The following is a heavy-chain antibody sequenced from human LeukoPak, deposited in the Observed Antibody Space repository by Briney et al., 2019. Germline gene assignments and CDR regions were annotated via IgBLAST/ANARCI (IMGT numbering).Heavy chain of an antibody. CDR2: ICGSGIST. CDR3: TRGSRIVVPPTYVDY. J-gene: IGHJ4*02. V-gene: IGHV3-23*01. Sequence: GGSLRLSCAASGFTFSSYAMSWVRQAPGKGLEWVSAICGSGISTYYADAVRGRFTISRDNYMSTLYLQMNSVRAEDTALYYCTRGSRIVVPPTYVDYWGQGTLVTVSS. CDR1: GFTFSSYA. D-gene: IGHD1-26*01.